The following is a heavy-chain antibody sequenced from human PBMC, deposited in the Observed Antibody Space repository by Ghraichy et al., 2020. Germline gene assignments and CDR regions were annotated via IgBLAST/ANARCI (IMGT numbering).Heavy chain of an antibody. V-gene: IGHV3-53*01. CDR1: GFTVSSNY. J-gene: IGHJ2*01. CDR3: ARDLRPKNWYFDL. CDR2: IYSGGST. Sequence: GGSLRLSCAASGFTVSSNYMSWVRQAPGKGLEWVSVIYSGGSTYYADSVKGRFTISRDNSKNTLYLQMNSLSAEDTAVYYCARDLRPKNWYFDLWGRGTLVTVSS.